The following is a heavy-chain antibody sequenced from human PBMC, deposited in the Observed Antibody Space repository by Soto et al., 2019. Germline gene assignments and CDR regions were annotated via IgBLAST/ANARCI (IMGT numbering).Heavy chain of an antibody. D-gene: IGHD2-15*01. Sequence: QLQLQESGPGLVKPSETLSLTCTVSGGSISSSSYYWGWIRQPPGRGLEWIGSIYYCGSTYSNPSLKRRVTISVDTSKNQFSLKLSSVTAADTAVYYCARHTPAISISDHWGQGTLVTVSS. CDR2: IYYCGST. J-gene: IGHJ4*02. CDR3: ARHTPAISISDH. CDR1: GGSISSSSYY. V-gene: IGHV4-39*01.